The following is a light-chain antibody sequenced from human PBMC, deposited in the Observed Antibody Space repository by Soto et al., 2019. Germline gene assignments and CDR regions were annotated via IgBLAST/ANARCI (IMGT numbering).Light chain of an antibody. CDR1: QSISSW. V-gene: IGKV1-5*01. Sequence: DIQMTQSPSTLSASVGDRVTITCRASQSISSWLAWYQQKPGKAPKLLIYDASSLESGGPSRFSGSGCGTEFTPTISTLQPDDFAHYYCQQYNSYSRYTFGQGTKLEIK. CDR2: DAS. J-gene: IGKJ2*01. CDR3: QQYNSYSRYT.